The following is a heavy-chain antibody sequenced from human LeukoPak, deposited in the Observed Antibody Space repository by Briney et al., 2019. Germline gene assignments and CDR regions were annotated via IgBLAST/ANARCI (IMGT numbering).Heavy chain of an antibody. CDR2: ISTGGATI. V-gene: IGHV3-48*03. D-gene: IGHD3-16*01. J-gene: IGHJ4*02. Sequence: GGSLRLSCAASGFTFSIYEMNWVRQAPGKGLEWVSYISTGGATIHYADSVKGRFTISRDNAKNSLYLQMNSLRAEDTAVYYCARSGGNFDYWGQGTLVTVSS. CDR1: GFTFSIYE. CDR3: ARSGGNFDY.